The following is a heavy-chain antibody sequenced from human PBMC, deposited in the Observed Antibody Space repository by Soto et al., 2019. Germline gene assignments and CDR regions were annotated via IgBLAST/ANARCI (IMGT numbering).Heavy chain of an antibody. D-gene: IGHD1-26*01. CDR1: GFIFSDFG. CDR3: AIQSDGWEHYYFVY. Sequence: QVHLVESGGGVVQPGTSLRLSCAASGFIFSDFGMHWVRQTPGRGLEWVADISDDGSEENYADSVKGRFTISRDNSNNTLYLEMGSLRAEDTAVYYCAIQSDGWEHYYFVYWGQGTLLSVSS. CDR2: ISDDGSEE. J-gene: IGHJ4*02. V-gene: IGHV3-30*03.